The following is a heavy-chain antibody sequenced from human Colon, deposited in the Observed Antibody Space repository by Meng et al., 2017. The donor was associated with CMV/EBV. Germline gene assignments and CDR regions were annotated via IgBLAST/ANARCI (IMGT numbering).Heavy chain of an antibody. CDR2: MYTADST. D-gene: IGHD2-2*01. CDR3: VTKTAKYCSTGPCPGYFDN. CDR1: GFAVGGEY. Sequence: GESLKISCAASGFAVGGEYMAWVRQAPGKGLEWVSIMYTADSTFYAVSVRGRFTISRDNSRNTLFLQMNSLRNGDTAVYYCVTKTAKYCSTGPCPGYFDNWGQGTLVTVSS. V-gene: IGHV3-53*05. J-gene: IGHJ4*02.